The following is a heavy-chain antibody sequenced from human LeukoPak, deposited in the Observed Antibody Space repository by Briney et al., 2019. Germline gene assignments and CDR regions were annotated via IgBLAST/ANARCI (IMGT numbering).Heavy chain of an antibody. CDR3: ARVFRPYYYDSSGYYLHAFDI. CDR1: GYTFTGYY. CDR2: INPSGGST. D-gene: IGHD3-22*01. J-gene: IGHJ3*02. Sequence: ASVKVSCKASGYTFTGYYMHWVRQAPGQGLEWMGIINPSGGSTSYAQRFQGRVTMTRDTSTSTVYMELSSLRSEDTAVYYCARVFRPYYYDSSGYYLHAFDIWGQGTMVTVSS. V-gene: IGHV1-46*01.